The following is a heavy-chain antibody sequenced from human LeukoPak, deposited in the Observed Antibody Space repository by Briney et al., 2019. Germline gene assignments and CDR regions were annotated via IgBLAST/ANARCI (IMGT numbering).Heavy chain of an antibody. D-gene: IGHD1-1*01. CDR1: GYTFTKYA. CDR2: INAGNGDT. J-gene: IGHJ4*02. V-gene: IGHV1-3*01. CDR3: ARGPKTRGDY. Sequence: ASVKVSCKASGYTFTKYAMHWVRQAPGQRLEWMGWINAGNGDTKYSQKFQGRVTITRDTSASTAYMELSSLRSGDTAVYYCARGPKTRGDYWGQGTLVTVSS.